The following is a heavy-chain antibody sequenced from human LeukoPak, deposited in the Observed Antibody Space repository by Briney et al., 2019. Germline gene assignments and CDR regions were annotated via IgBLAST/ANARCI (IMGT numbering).Heavy chain of an antibody. D-gene: IGHD3-9*01. CDR2: INPNNGDT. CDR1: GYTFSGYY. J-gene: IGHJ4*02. Sequence: ASVKVSCKASGYTFSGYYIHWTRQAPGQGLEWMGWINPNNGDTKYAQTFHGRVTMTRDTSIRTAYMELSGLRYDDTALYYCARDSNYYDSTDYLDHWGQGSQIIVSS. CDR3: ARDSNYYDSTDYLDH. V-gene: IGHV1-2*02.